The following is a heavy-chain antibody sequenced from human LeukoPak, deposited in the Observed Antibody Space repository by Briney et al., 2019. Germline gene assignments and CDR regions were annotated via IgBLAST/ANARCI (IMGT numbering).Heavy chain of an antibody. J-gene: IGHJ3*02. D-gene: IGHD1-14*01. Sequence: ASVKVSCKASGYTFTGYYMHWVRQAPGQGLEWMGWINPNSGGTNYAQKFQGRVTMTRDTSISTAYMELSRLRSDDTAVYFCARTNQISETAFDIWGQGTMVIVSS. CDR1: GYTFTGYY. CDR3: ARTNQISETAFDI. V-gene: IGHV1-2*02. CDR2: INPNSGGT.